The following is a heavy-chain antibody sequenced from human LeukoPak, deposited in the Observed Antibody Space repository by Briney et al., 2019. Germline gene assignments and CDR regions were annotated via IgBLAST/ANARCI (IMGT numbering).Heavy chain of an antibody. J-gene: IGHJ4*02. V-gene: IGHV4-61*08. Sequence: PSETLSLTCTVSGGSVTSGGYYWSWIRQPPGKGLEWIGYIYYSGSTNYNPSLKSRVTISVDTSKNQLSLKLSSVTAADTAVYYCAGAYSSGWSRLDYWGQGTLVTVSS. CDR1: GGSVTSGGYY. D-gene: IGHD6-19*01. CDR2: IYYSGST. CDR3: AGAYSSGWSRLDY.